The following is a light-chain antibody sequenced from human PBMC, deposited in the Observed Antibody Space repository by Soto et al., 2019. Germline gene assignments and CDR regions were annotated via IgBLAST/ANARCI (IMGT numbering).Light chain of an antibody. J-gene: IGLJ3*02. Sequence: QSVLTQPASVSGSPGQSINISRTGTNNDVGGHNHVSWYQQHPGNSPKLIIYEVTGRPSGVSNRFSASKSGTTASLTISGLQAEDEAEYYCCSYAGIITWVCGGGTKVTVL. CDR1: NNDVGGHNH. V-gene: IGLV2-23*02. CDR3: CSYAGIITWV. CDR2: EVT.